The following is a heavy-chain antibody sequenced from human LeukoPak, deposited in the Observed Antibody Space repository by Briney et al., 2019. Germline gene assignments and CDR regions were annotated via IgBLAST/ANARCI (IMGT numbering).Heavy chain of an antibody. CDR1: GFTFSSYS. V-gene: IGHV3-21*01. J-gene: IGHJ4*02. CDR2: ISSRSSYI. Sequence: PGGSLRLSCAASGFTFSSYSMNWVRQAPGKGLEWVSSISSRSSYIYYADSVKGRFTISRDNAKNSLYLQMNSLRAEDTAVYYCVSFKPDYWGQGTLVTVSS. CDR3: VSFKPDY.